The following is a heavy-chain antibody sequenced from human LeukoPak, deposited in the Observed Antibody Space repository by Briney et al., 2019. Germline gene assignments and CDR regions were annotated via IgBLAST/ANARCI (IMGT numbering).Heavy chain of an antibody. V-gene: IGHV4-31*03. CDR1: GGSISSGGYY. Sequence: SQTLSLTCTVSGGSISSGGYYWSWIRQHPGKGLEWIGYIYYSGSTYYNPSLKSRVTISVDTSKNQFPLKLSSVTAADTAVYHCARERGGFGVVMKGAFDIWGQGTMVTVSS. CDR2: IYYSGST. D-gene: IGHD3-3*01. CDR3: ARERGGFGVVMKGAFDI. J-gene: IGHJ3*02.